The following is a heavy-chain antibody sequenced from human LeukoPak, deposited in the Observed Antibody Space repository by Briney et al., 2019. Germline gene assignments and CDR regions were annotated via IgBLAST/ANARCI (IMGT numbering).Heavy chain of an antibody. J-gene: IGHJ4*02. Sequence: PSETLSLTCGVSGGAITNYYWNWIRQAPGKGLEWLGYIYYTGSTTYNPSVKSRITISLDTSKKQISLKLRSVTAADTAVYYCARRYSNGWYFDYWGQGTLVTVSS. CDR1: GGAITNYY. CDR2: IYYTGST. D-gene: IGHD6-19*01. CDR3: ARRYSNGWYFDY. V-gene: IGHV4-59*01.